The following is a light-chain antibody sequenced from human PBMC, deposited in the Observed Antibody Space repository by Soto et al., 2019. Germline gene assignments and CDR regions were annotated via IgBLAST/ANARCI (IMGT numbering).Light chain of an antibody. CDR1: QRVSGGF. CDR2: DTS. J-gene: IGKJ1*01. V-gene: IGKV3D-20*01. Sequence: DIVLTQSPATLSLSPGERATLYCGASQRVSGGFLAWYQQKPGLAPRLILYDTSFRATGIPDRFSGSGSVTDFTLTISRLDPEDFAVYYCQQYGSLPDFGQMTKVDIK. CDR3: QQYGSLPD.